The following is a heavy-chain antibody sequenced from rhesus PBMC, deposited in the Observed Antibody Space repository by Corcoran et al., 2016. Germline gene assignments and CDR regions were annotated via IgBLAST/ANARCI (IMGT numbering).Heavy chain of an antibody. J-gene: IGHJ3*01. D-gene: IGHD6-25*01. CDR1: RFTFSDYY. Sequence: EVQLVESGGGLAKPGGSLRLSCAASRFTFSDYYMDWVRQAPGKGLEWVSRISNCGGSTWYADSVKGSVTISRENAKHTLYFQMNSLRAEDTAVYYCALLGGGGSWDDAFDFWGQGLRVTVSS. V-gene: IGHV3-178*01. CDR3: ALLGGGGSWDDAFDF. CDR2: ISNCGGST.